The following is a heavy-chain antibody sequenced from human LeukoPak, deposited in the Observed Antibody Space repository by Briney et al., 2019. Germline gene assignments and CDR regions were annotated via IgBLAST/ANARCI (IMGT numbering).Heavy chain of an antibody. Sequence: SETLSLTCAVYGGSFSGYYWSWIRQPPGKGLEWIGNIYSSGSTYYNASLQGRVTISIDTSKNQFSLRLNSVTAADTAMYYCAKSGGYGLIDYWGQGTRVTVSS. J-gene: IGHJ4*02. CDR3: AKSGGYGLIDY. D-gene: IGHD1-26*01. CDR1: GGSFSGYY. V-gene: IGHV4-34*01. CDR2: IYSSGST.